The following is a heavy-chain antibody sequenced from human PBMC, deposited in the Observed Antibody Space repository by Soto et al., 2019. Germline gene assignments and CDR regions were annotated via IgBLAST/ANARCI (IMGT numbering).Heavy chain of an antibody. CDR3: ARDRRKWEHDYYYGMDV. V-gene: IGHV6-1*01. CDR2: TYYRSKGYN. CDR1: GDSVSSNSAA. J-gene: IGHJ6*02. Sequence: SQTLSLTCAISGDSVSSNSAAWNWIRQSPSRGLEWLGRTYYRSKGYNDYAVSVKSRITINHDTSKNPFSMQLHSVTPEETAVYYCARDRRKWEHDYYYGMDVWGQGTTATVS. D-gene: IGHD1-26*01.